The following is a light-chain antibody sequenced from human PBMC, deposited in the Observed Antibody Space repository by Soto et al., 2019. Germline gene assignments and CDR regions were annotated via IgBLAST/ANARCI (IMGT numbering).Light chain of an antibody. CDR1: QSVSSY. CDR3: QQRGNWPPT. CDR2: DAS. J-gene: IGKJ3*01. V-gene: IGKV3-11*01. Sequence: EVVLTQSPATLSLSPGERATLSCRASQSVSSYLAWYQQKPGQTPRLLIYDASNRATGIPARFSCSGSGTDFTLTISSLEPEDFAVYFCQQRGNWPPTFGPGTKVDI.